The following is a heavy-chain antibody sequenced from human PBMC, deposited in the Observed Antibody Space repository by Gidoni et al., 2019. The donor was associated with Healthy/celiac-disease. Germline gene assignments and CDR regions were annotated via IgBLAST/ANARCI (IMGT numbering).Heavy chain of an antibody. J-gene: IGHJ4*02. Sequence: QVQLQESGPGLVKPSQTLSLTCTVSGGSISSGSYYWSWIRQPAGKGLEWIGRIYTSGSTNYNPSLKSRVTISVDTSKNQFSLKLSSVTAADTAVYYCARGGDPVTTGQIYFDYWGQGTLVTVSS. D-gene: IGHD4-4*01. CDR1: GGSISSGSYY. V-gene: IGHV4-61*02. CDR3: ARGGDPVTTGQIYFDY. CDR2: IYTSGST.